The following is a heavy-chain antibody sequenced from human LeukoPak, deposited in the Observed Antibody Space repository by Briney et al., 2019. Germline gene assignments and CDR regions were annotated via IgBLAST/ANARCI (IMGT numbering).Heavy chain of an antibody. J-gene: IGHJ4*02. CDR3: VRDLGGRSGH. D-gene: IGHD1-26*01. V-gene: IGHV3-48*02. CDR2: ISTSSNTM. Sequence: GGSLRLSCAASGFSFSSYNMNWVRQAPGRGLEWISYISTSSNTMYYADSVKGRFTISRDNAKNSLYLRMDSLRDDDTAVYYCVRDLGGRSGHWGQGTLVTVSS. CDR1: GFSFSSYN.